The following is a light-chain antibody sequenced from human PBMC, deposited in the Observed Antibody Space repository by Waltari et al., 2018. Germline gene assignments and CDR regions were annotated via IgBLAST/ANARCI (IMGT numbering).Light chain of an antibody. CDR3: QTGGHGTWV. Sequence: QLVLTQSPSASASLGASVKLTCTLSSGHSSNVIAWHQQQPEKGPRFLMKVNSDGSQSKGDKIPDRFSGSSSGAEHYLTISSLQSEDEADYYCQTGGHGTWVVGGGTKLTVL. V-gene: IGLV4-69*01. CDR2: VNSDGSQ. J-gene: IGLJ3*02. CDR1: SGHSSNV.